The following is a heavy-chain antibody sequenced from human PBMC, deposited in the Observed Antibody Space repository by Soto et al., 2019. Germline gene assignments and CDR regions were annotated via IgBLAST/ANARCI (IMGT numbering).Heavy chain of an antibody. CDR3: ASGLGRSRITIFGGATAPTIYGMEV. CDR1: GGSIRSYY. Sequence: SQSRPFTGTASGGSIRSYYWTLMHQPPRQGLQWFRYIYYSGSTNYNPSLKSRVTIAVETSKLQFSLKLCAVTAAETAVYYCASGLGRSRITIFGGATAPTIYGMEVWGKGTTVTVSS. V-gene: IGHV4-59*01. CDR2: IYYSGST. D-gene: IGHD3-3*01. J-gene: IGHJ6*04.